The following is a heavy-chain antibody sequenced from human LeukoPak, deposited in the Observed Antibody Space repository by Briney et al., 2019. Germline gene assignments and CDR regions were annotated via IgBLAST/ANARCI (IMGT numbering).Heavy chain of an antibody. CDR3: ARGPGGGSGSYYSY. CDR2: VSPGGGTT. J-gene: IGHJ4*02. D-gene: IGHD3-10*01. CDR1: GFAFGSEA. Sequence: GGSLRLSCAVSGFAFGSEAMSWVRQSPARGLEWVASVSPGGGTTYYADYVKGRFIVSRDNSNNTLFVQMNSLRAEDTAVYYCARGPGGGSGSYYSYWGQGTLVTVSS. V-gene: IGHV3-23*01.